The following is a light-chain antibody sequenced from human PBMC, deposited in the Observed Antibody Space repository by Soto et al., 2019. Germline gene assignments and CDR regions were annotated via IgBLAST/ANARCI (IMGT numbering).Light chain of an antibody. Sequence: DIQLTQSPSFLSASVGDRVTITCRASQGISSYLAWYQQKPGKAPKLLIYAASTLQSGVPSRFSGSESGTGFTLTISSLQPEDFATYYCQQLNTYPFTFGGGTKVEIK. J-gene: IGKJ4*01. V-gene: IGKV1-9*01. CDR2: AAS. CDR3: QQLNTYPFT. CDR1: QGISSY.